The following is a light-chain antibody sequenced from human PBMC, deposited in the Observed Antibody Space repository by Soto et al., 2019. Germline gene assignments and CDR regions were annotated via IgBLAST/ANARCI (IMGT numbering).Light chain of an antibody. CDR3: SSYTSGGNYV. CDR2: DVS. CDR1: SSDVAAYNF. V-gene: IGLV2-14*01. J-gene: IGLJ1*01. Sequence: QSALTQPASVSGSPGQSVAISCTGTSSDVAAYNFVSWYQQHPGKAPTLMVFDVSNRPSGVSDRFSGSKSGNTASLTISGLQAEDEADYYCSSYTSGGNYVFGTGTKLTVL.